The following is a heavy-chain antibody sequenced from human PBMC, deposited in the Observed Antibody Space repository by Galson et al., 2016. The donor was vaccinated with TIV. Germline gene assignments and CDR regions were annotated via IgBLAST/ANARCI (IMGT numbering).Heavy chain of an antibody. Sequence: PALVKPTQTVTLTCTFSGFSLSSNGVGVGRIRQPPGKALEWLALIYWDDEKRYNPSLESRLSIIKDTSKNKVVLTLTNVDPVDTATYYCAHRRPLTYYFDFWGQGALVTVSS. V-gene: IGHV2-5*02. D-gene: IGHD2-21*01. CDR1: GFSLSSNGVG. CDR2: IYWDDEK. CDR3: AHRRPLTYYFDF. J-gene: IGHJ4*02.